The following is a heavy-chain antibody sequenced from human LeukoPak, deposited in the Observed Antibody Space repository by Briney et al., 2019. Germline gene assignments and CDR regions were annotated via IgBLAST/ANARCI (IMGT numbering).Heavy chain of an antibody. J-gene: IGHJ4*02. CDR3: ARDGSNYGVFDY. CDR2: ISYSGST. CDR1: GGSISRSY. D-gene: IGHD5-24*01. Sequence: SETLSLTCTVSGGSISRSYWTWIRQPPGKGLEWIGYISYSGSTNYNPSLRSRLTISVDTFKNQFSLKLSSVAAADTAVYYCARDGSNYGVFDYWGQGTLVTVSS. V-gene: IGHV4-59*01.